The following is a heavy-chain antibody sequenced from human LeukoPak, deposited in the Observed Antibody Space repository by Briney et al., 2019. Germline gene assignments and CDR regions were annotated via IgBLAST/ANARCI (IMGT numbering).Heavy chain of an antibody. CDR2: IVASGDGT. J-gene: IGHJ4*02. CDR3: AKCPSLYYYDSSGYYFYYFDD. CDR1: GFTFSSFA. Sequence: PGGSLRLSCEASGFTFSSFAMSWVRQAPGKGLEWVSGIVASGDGTFYADSVKGRFTISRDQSKNTLYLQMNSLRAEDTAVYYCAKCPSLYYYDSSGYYFYYFDDWGQGTLVTVSS. V-gene: IGHV3-23*01. D-gene: IGHD3-22*01.